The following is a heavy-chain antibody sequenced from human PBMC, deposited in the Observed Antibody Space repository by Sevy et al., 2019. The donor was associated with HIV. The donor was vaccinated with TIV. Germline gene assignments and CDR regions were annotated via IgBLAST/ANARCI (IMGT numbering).Heavy chain of an antibody. Sequence: SETLSLTCAVHGGSFSGYYWNWIRQPPGKGLEWIGEINHGGSTNYNPSLKSRVTISVDTSKNQFSLKLSSVTAADTAVYYCARSPPIVVVPGAPSWFGPWGQGTLVTVSS. J-gene: IGHJ5*02. D-gene: IGHD2-2*01. CDR3: ARSPPIVVVPGAPSWFGP. V-gene: IGHV4-34*01. CDR2: INHGGST. CDR1: GGSFSGYY.